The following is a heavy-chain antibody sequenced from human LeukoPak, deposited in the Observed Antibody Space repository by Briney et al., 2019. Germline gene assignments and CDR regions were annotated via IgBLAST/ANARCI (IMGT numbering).Heavy chain of an antibody. D-gene: IGHD2-2*01. CDR3: ARGYQLLSIGFIFDY. V-gene: IGHV3-11*04. J-gene: IGHJ4*02. Sequence: GGSLRLSCAASGFTFSDYYMSWIRQAPGKGLEWASYISSSGSTIYYADSVKGRFTISRDNAKNSLYLQMNSLRAEDTAVYYCARGYQLLSIGFIFDYWGQGTLVTVSS. CDR2: ISSSGSTI. CDR1: GFTFSDYY.